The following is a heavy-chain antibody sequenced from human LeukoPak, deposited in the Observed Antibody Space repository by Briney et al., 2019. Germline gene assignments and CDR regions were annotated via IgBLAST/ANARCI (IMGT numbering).Heavy chain of an antibody. CDR2: IYTSGST. CDR3: ARGYSSGWYPFHY. CDR1: GGSISSSY. D-gene: IGHD6-19*01. V-gene: IGHV4-4*07. Sequence: SETLSLTCTVSGGSISSSYWSWIRQPAGKGLEWIGRIYTSGSTDYNPSLESRVTTSVDKSKNQLSLRLTSVTAADTAVYYCARGYSSGWYPFHYWGQGTLVTVSS. J-gene: IGHJ4*02.